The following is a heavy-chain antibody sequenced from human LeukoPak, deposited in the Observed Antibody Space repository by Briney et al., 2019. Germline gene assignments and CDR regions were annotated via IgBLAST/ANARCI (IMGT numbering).Heavy chain of an antibody. D-gene: IGHD3-9*01. CDR3: AKDKDYDILTIFDY. CDR1: GFTFSSYA. V-gene: IGHV3-23*01. Sequence: GGSLRLSCAGYGFTFSSYAMNWVRQAPGKGLEWVSGINGRDGSTYYADSVKGRFTISRDNSKNSLYLQMNSLRAEDTALYYCAKDKDYDILTIFDYWGQGTLVTVSS. CDR2: INGRDGST. J-gene: IGHJ4*02.